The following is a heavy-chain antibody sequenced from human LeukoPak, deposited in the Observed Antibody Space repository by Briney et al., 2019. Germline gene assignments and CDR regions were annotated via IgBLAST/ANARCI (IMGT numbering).Heavy chain of an antibody. CDR1: GFTFNTYA. Sequence: GGSLRLSCAASGFTFNTYAMSWVRQAPGKGLEMVSGISGSGVSPHYVDSVKGRFTISRANSKNSLYLQMNSLRAEDTAVYYCARRYTGYGILDYWGQGTLVTVSS. J-gene: IGHJ4*02. CDR2: ISGSGVSP. CDR3: ARRYTGYGILDY. V-gene: IGHV3-23*01. D-gene: IGHD5-12*01.